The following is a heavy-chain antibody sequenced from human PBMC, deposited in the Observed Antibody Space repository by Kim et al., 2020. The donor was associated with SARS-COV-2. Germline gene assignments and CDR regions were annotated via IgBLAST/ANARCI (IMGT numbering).Heavy chain of an antibody. J-gene: IGHJ4*02. D-gene: IGHD4-17*01. CDR1: GGSISSYY. Sequence: SETLSLTCTVSGGSISSYYWSWIRQPPGKGLEWIGYIYYSGSTNYNPSLKSRVTISVDTSKNQFSLKLSSVTAADTAVYYCARWGKTTVVTGLDWGQGTLVTVFS. CDR3: ARWGKTTVVTGLD. CDR2: IYYSGST. V-gene: IGHV4-59*01.